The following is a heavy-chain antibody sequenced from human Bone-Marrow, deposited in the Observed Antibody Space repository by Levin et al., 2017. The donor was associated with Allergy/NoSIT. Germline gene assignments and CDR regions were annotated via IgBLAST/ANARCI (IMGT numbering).Heavy chain of an antibody. D-gene: IGHD6-19*01. CDR1: GGSFSGYY. Sequence: SQTLSLTCAVYGGSFSGYYWSWIRQPPGKGLEWIGEINHSGSTNYNPSLKSRVTISVDTSKNQFSLKLSSVTAADTAVYYCAGGLPSLPRTRIAVASIDYWGQGTLVTVSS. J-gene: IGHJ4*02. CDR3: AGGLPSLPRTRIAVASIDY. V-gene: IGHV4-34*01. CDR2: INHSGST.